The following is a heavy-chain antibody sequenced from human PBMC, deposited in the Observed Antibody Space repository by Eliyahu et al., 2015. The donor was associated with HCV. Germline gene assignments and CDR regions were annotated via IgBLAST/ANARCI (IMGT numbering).Heavy chain of an antibody. CDR3: ARPRAGAYGMDV. V-gene: IGHV2-5*02. CDR2: IYWDDDE. Sequence: QITLKESGPTLVKPTQTLTLTCTFSGFSLSTSGVGVGWIRQPPGXALEWLALIYWDDDERYSPSLKSRLTITKDTSKNQVVLTMTDMDPVDTATYYCARPRAGAYGMDVWGQGTTVTVSS. J-gene: IGHJ6*02. CDR1: GFSLSTSGVG. D-gene: IGHD6-19*01.